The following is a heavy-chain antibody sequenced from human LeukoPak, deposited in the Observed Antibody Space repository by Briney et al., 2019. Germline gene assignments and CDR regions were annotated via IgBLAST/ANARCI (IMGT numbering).Heavy chain of an antibody. D-gene: IGHD3-22*01. V-gene: IGHV1-69*06. Sequence: ASVKVSCKASGYTFTNYGITWVRQAPGQGLEWMGGIIPIFGTANYAQKFQGRVTITADKSTSTAYMELSSLRSEDTAVYYCARGPRITMIVEGGYFDYWGQGTLVTVSS. CDR3: ARGPRITMIVEGGYFDY. CDR2: IIPIFGTA. J-gene: IGHJ4*02. CDR1: GYTFTNYG.